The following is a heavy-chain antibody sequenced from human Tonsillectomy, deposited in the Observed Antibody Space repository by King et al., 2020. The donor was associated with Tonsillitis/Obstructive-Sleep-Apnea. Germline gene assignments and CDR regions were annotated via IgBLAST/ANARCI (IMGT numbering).Heavy chain of an antibody. CDR1: SGSISSSSYY. CDR2: IYYSGST. J-gene: IGHJ4*02. Sequence: QLQESGPGLVKPSETLSLTCTVSSGSISSSSYYWGWIRQPPGKGLEWIGSIYYSGSTYYNPSLKSRVTISVDTSKNQFSLKLSSVTAADTAVYYCARHIGRITIFGVVIENLDYWGQGTLVTVSS. CDR3: ARHIGRITIFGVVIENLDY. D-gene: IGHD3-3*01. V-gene: IGHV4-39*01.